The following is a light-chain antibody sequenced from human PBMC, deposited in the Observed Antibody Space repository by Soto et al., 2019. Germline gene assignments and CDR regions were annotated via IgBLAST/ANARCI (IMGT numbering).Light chain of an antibody. Sequence: QSALTQPASVSGSPGQSITISCTGTSSDVGGYNYVSWYQQHPGKAPKLMIYDDSNRPSGVSNRFSGSKSGNTASLTISGLQAEDEADYYCSSYTSNHVVFGGGTKLTVL. V-gene: IGLV2-14*01. CDR2: DDS. J-gene: IGLJ2*01. CDR1: SSDVGGYNY. CDR3: SSYTSNHVV.